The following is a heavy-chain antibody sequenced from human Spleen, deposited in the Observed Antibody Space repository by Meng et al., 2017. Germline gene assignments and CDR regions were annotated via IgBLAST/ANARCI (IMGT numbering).Heavy chain of an antibody. CDR1: GGIFSNYS. D-gene: IGHD3-10*01. CDR3: ARAASRVLWYFDL. V-gene: IGHV1-69*02. Sequence: QGEVVETGFGLKKPGSPGKGSCRASGGIFSNYSLNWVRQAPGQGLEWLGRIIPMFDITHYAPKFQGRVTITADKSTSTAYLELSSLTSEDTAVFYCARAASRVLWYFDLWGRGTLVTVAS. J-gene: IGHJ2*01. CDR2: IIPMFDIT.